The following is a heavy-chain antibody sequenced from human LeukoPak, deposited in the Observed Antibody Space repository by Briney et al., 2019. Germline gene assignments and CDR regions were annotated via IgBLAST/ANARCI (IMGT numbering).Heavy chain of an antibody. V-gene: IGHV1-2*02. Sequence: ASVKVSCKASGYTFTGFYVHWVRLAPGQGLEWMGRINGFNGGTNFAQRFQGRVTMTRDTSISTAYMELSGLTSDDTAVYFCARYPRAGYSDYLDYWGQGTQVTVSS. CDR2: INGFNGGT. D-gene: IGHD5-12*01. J-gene: IGHJ4*02. CDR1: GYTFTGFY. CDR3: ARYPRAGYSDYLDY.